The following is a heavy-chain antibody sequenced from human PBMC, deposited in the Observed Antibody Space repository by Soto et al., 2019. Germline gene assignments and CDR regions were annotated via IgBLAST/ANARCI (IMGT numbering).Heavy chain of an antibody. V-gene: IGHV4-30-2*01. CDR1: GGSISGGVYS. D-gene: IGHD3-10*01. Sequence: PSETLSLTCAVSGGSISGGVYSWSWIGHPPGKGLEWIGYIYHSGSTYYNPSLKSRVTISVDRSKNQFSLKLSSVTAADTAVYYCARAGGYGSGSDIKIDYWGQGTLVTVSS. CDR2: IYHSGST. J-gene: IGHJ4*02. CDR3: ARAGGYGSGSDIKIDY.